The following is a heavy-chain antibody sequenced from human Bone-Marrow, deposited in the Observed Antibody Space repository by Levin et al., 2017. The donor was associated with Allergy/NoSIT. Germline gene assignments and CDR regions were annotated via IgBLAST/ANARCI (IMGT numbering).Heavy chain of an antibody. V-gene: IGHV3-64D*06. Sequence: GGSLRLSCSVSGFILRNHDIHWVRQAPGKGLEYVSGISHNGVKTYYADSVQGRFNISKDNAKNTVFLQMSSVRADDTAVYYCVKEHYYYYYMDVWGKGTTVTVSS. CDR2: ISHNGVKT. CDR1: GFILRNHD. J-gene: IGHJ6*03. CDR3: VKEHYYYYYMDV.